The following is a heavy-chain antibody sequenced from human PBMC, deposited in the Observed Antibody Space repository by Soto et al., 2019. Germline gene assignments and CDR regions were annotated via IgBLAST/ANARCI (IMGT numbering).Heavy chain of an antibody. J-gene: IGHJ5*02. CDR3: ARHPSAWYRWFDP. CDR2: IYYSGTT. D-gene: IGHD6-19*01. V-gene: IGHV4-39*01. CDR1: GGSISTSTYY. Sequence: PSGTLSLTCSVSGGSISTSTYYWGWIRQSPGKGLEWIGSIYYSGTTYYNPSLESRVTIPVDTSKNQFSLRLSSVTAADTAVYYCARHPSAWYRWFDPWGQGTLVTVS.